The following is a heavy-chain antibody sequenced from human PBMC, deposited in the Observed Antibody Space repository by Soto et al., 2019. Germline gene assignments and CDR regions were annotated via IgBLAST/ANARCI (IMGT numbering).Heavy chain of an antibody. Sequence: QVQLVQSGAEVKKPGASVKVSCKASGYTFIRYGISWVRQAPGQGLEWMGWISGYNGNTKYAQKFQGRVTMTTDTSTNTAHMELTSLRFDDTAVYYCARVYYDRSGYYYVEGASHYYGMDVWGQGTTVTV. J-gene: IGHJ6*02. CDR2: ISGYNGNT. D-gene: IGHD3-22*01. CDR1: GYTFIRYG. CDR3: ARVYYDRSGYYYVEGASHYYGMDV. V-gene: IGHV1-18*01.